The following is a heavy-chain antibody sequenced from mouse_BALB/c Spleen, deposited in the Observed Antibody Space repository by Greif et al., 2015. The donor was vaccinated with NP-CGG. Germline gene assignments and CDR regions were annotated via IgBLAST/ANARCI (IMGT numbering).Heavy chain of an antibody. CDR2: SRNKANDYTT. J-gene: IGHJ1*01. Sequence: EVQGVESGGGLVQPGGSLRLSCATSGFTFRDFYMEWVRQPPGKRLEWIAASRNKANDYTTEYSASVKGRFIVSRDTSQSILYLQMNALRAEDTAIYYCARDANYWYFDVWGAGTTVTVSS. CDR1: GFTFRDFY. CDR3: ARDANYWYFDV. V-gene: IGHV7-1*02.